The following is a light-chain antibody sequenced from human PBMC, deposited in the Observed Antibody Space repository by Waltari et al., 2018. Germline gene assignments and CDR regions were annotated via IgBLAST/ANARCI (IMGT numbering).Light chain of an antibody. Sequence: EIVMTQSPATLSLSPGERATLSCRASQRVSSSYLSWYQQNPGQAPRLLIYGASTRATGIPARCSGSGSGTDFTLTISSLQPEDFAVYYCQQDYNLRTCGQGTKVEIK. J-gene: IGKJ1*01. CDR1: QRVSSSY. V-gene: IGKV3D-7*01. CDR3: QQDYNLRT. CDR2: GAS.